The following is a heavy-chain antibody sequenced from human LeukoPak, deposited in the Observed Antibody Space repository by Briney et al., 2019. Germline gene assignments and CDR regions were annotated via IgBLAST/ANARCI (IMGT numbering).Heavy chain of an antibody. CDR1: GFTFSSYG. CDR3: ARDGVAYCGGDCYPHDY. V-gene: IGHV3-33*01. J-gene: IGHJ4*02. Sequence: PGGSLRLSCAASGFTFSSYGMHWVRQAPGKGLEWVAVIWYDGSNKYYADSVKGRFTISRDNSKNTLYLQVNSLRAEDTAVYYCARDGVAYCGGDCYPHDYWGQGTLVTVSS. D-gene: IGHD2-21*02. CDR2: IWYDGSNK.